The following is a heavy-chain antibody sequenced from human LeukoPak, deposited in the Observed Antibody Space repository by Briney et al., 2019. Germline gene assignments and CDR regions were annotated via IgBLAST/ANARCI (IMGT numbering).Heavy chain of an antibody. D-gene: IGHD2-2*01. CDR2: IKTDGSEK. CDR1: GFTFSNSW. V-gene: IGHV3-7*01. J-gene: IGHJ1*01. CDR3: ATYSSRNAREFQS. Sequence: PGGSLRLSCEASGFTFSNSWMTWVRQTPGKGLEWVANIKTDGSEKYYVDSVRARFTISRDNAKNSLYLQMNSLRAEDTAVYYCATYSSRNAREFQSWGQGTLVTVSS.